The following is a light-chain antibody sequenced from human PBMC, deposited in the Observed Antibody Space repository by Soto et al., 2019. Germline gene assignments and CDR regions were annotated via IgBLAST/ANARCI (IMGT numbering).Light chain of an antibody. J-gene: IGLJ1*01. Sequence: QSALTQPASVSGSPGQSITISCTGNTSDIGSYNLVSWYQQYPGKAPKLMIFEVNKRPSGVSDRFSGSKSGNTASLTIYGLQAEDEADYYCCSYAGSSTFYVFGTATKLTVL. CDR3: CSYAGSSTFYV. CDR2: EVN. V-gene: IGLV2-23*02. CDR1: TSDIGSYNL.